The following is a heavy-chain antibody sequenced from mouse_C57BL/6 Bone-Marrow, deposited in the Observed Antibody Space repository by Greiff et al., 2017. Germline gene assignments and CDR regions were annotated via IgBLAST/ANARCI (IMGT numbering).Heavy chain of an antibody. D-gene: IGHD1-1*01. CDR2: INYDGSST. V-gene: IGHV5-16*01. CDR3: ARDRGITTVVDYYAMDY. CDR1: GFTFSDYY. Sequence: DVKLVESEGGLVQPGSSMKLSCTASGFTFSDYYMAWVRQVPEKGLEWVANINYDGSSTYYLDSLKSRFIISRDNAKNILYLQMSSLKSEDTATYYCARDRGITTVVDYYAMDYWGQGTSVTVSS. J-gene: IGHJ4*01.